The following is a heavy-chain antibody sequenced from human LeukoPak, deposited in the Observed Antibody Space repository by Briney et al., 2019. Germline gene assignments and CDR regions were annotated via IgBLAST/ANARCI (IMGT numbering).Heavy chain of an antibody. V-gene: IGHV1-69*05. D-gene: IGHD2-2*01. CDR2: IIPIFGTA. CDR3: ARVGCSSTSCHPENWFDP. CDR1: GGTFSSYA. J-gene: IGHJ5*02. Sequence: SVKVSCKASGGTFSSYAISWVRQAPGQGLEWMGGIIPIFGTANYAQKFQGRVTITTDESTSTAYMELSSLRSEDTAVYYCARVGCSSTSCHPENWFDPWGQGTLVTVSS.